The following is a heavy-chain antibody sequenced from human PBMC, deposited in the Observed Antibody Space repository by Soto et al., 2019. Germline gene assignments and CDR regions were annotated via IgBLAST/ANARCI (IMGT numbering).Heavy chain of an antibody. Sequence: SETLSLTCAVSGYSISSGYYWGWIRQPPGKGLEWIGGIYHSGSTYYNPSLKSRVTISVDTSKNQFSLKLSSVTAADTAVYYCARGGGTYYYDSSGDSGGAFDIWGQGTMVTVSS. CDR1: GYSISSGYY. CDR2: IYHSGST. V-gene: IGHV4-38-2*01. J-gene: IGHJ3*02. D-gene: IGHD3-22*01. CDR3: ARGGGTYYYDSSGDSGGAFDI.